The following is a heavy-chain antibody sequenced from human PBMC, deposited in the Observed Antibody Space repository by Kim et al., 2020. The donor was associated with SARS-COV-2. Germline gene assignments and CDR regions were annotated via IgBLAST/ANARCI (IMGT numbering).Heavy chain of an antibody. V-gene: IGHV1-18*04. CDR3: ARGAYGDVSFDY. CDR2: ISPRDGGT. CDR1: GYMFTSYG. Sequence: ASVKVSCKACGYMFTSYGFSWVRQAPGQGLEWLGWISPRDGGTKYGQKVQGRVIMTTDTSTNTAYMELWSLRSDDTAMYYCARGAYGDVSFDYWGQGTLVTVSS. D-gene: IGHD4-17*01. J-gene: IGHJ4*02.